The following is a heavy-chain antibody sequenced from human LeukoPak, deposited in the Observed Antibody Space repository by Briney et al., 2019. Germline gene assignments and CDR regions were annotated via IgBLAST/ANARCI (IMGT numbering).Heavy chain of an antibody. J-gene: IGHJ4*02. V-gene: IGHV3-48*04. CDR3: ARDPGGGGPLDY. D-gene: IGHD4-23*01. CDR1: GFTFSSYS. Sequence: GGSLRLSCAASGFTFSSYSMNWVRQAPGKGLEGVSYISGSSSTIYYADSVKGRFTISRDNAKNSLFLQMNSLRVEDTAVYYCARDPGGGGPLDYWGQGTLVTVSS. CDR2: ISGSSSTI.